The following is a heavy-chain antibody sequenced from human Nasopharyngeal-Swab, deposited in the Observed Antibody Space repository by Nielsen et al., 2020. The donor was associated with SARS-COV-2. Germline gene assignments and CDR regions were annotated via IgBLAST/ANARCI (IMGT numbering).Heavy chain of an antibody. Sequence: ASVKVSCKASGYTFTSYGISWVRQAPGQGLEWMGWISAYNGRTHYAQKFQGRVTMTTDTSTSTAYMDLRSLRSDDTAVYYCARDPRGPDYWGQGTLATVSS. CDR3: ARDPRGPDY. V-gene: IGHV1-18*01. CDR2: ISAYNGRT. D-gene: IGHD6-25*01. J-gene: IGHJ4*02. CDR1: GYTFTSYG.